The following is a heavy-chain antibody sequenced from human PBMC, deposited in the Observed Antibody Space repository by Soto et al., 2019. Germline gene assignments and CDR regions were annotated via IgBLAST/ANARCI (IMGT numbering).Heavy chain of an antibody. V-gene: IGHV1-8*01. CDR1: GYTFTSYD. Sequence: QVQLVQSGAEVKKPGASVKVSCKASGYTFTSYDINWVRQATGQGLEWMGWMNPNSGNTGYAQKFQDRVTMTRNTSISTAYMELSSLRSEDTAVYYCARTMVRGVIKSYYYYGMDVWGQGTTVTVSS. CDR2: MNPNSGNT. CDR3: ARTMVRGVIKSYYYYGMDV. D-gene: IGHD3-10*01. J-gene: IGHJ6*02.